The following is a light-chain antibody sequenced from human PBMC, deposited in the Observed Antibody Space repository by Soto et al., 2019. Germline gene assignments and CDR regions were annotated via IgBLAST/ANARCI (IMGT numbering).Light chain of an antibody. J-gene: IGLJ2*01. CDR3: GTWDSGLSVVI. V-gene: IGLV1-51*01. Sequence: QPVLTQPPSASGTPGQRVTIFCSGSSSNIGSNPVNWYQQLPGTAPKLLIYDNNKRPSGMPDRFSGSKSGTSATLGITGLQTGDEADYYCGTWDSGLSVVIFGGGTKLTVL. CDR1: SSNIGSNP. CDR2: DNN.